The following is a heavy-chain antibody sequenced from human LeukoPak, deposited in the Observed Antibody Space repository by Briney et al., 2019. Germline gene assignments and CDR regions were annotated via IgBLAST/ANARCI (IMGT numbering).Heavy chain of an antibody. Sequence: GGSLRLSCAASGFTVSSNYMSWVRQAPGKGLEWVTFISKDGSKIYYADSVKGRFTISRDNSKNTLYLQMNSLRPEDTAVYYCARGQGYCFDRTCYEAFSDYWGQGTLVTVSS. CDR3: ARGQGYCFDRTCYEAFSDY. J-gene: IGHJ4*02. D-gene: IGHD2-15*01. V-gene: IGHV3-30*03. CDR2: ISKDGSKI. CDR1: GFTVSSNY.